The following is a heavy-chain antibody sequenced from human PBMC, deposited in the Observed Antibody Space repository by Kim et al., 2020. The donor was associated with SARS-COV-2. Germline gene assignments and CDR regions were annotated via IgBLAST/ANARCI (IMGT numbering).Heavy chain of an antibody. CDR2: INHSGST. D-gene: IGHD6-19*01. CDR3: ARGRIAVAGKGLFDY. J-gene: IGHJ4*02. V-gene: IGHV4-34*01. Sequence: SETLSLTCAVYGGSFSGYYWSWIRQPPGKGLEWIGEINHSGSTNYNPSLKSRVTISVDTSKNQFSLKLSSVTAADTAAYYCARGRIAVAGKGLFDYSGQG. CDR1: GGSFSGYY.